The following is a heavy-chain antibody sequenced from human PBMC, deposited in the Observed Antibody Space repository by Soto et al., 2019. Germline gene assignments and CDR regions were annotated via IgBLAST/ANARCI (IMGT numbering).Heavy chain of an antibody. CDR1: GYTFTSYG. CDR3: ARTVRYFDWLSKSLSFDY. V-gene: IGHV1-18*01. CDR2: ISAYNGNT. J-gene: IGHJ4*02. Sequence: ASVKVSCKASGYTFTSYGISWVRQAPGQGLEWMGWISAYNGNTNYAQKLQGRVTMTTDTSTSTAYMELRSLRSDDTAVYYCARTVRYFDWLSKSLSFDYWGQGTLVTVSS. D-gene: IGHD3-9*01.